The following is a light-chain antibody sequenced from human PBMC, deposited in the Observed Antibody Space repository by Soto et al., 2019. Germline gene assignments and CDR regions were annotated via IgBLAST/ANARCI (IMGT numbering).Light chain of an antibody. CDR3: QTCGTGLYV. J-gene: IGLJ1*01. CDR2: LNSDGSH. V-gene: IGLV4-69*01. Sequence: QAVVTQSPSASASLGASVKLTCTLSRGHSSYAIAWHQQQPEKGPRYLMKLNSDGSHSKGDGIPDRFSGSSSGAERYLTISSLQSEDEADYYCQTCGTGLYVFGTGTKLTVL. CDR1: RGHSSYA.